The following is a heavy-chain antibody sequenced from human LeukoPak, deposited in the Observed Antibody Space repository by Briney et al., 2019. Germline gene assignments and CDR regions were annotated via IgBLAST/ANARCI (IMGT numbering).Heavy chain of an antibody. CDR1: GGSISSSSYY. Sequence: SETLSLTCTVSGGSISSSSYYWGWIRQPPGKGLEWIGSIYYSGSTYYHPSLKSRVTISVDTSKNQFSLKLSSVTAADTAVYYCARGPHGLYSSIDYWGQGTLVTVSS. CDR3: ARGPHGLYSSIDY. V-gene: IGHV4-39*01. D-gene: IGHD4-11*01. J-gene: IGHJ4*02. CDR2: IYYSGST.